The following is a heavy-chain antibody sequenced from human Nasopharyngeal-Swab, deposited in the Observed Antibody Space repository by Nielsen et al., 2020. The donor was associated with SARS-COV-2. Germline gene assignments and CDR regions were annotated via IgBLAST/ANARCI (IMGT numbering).Heavy chain of an antibody. D-gene: IGHD3-22*01. V-gene: IGHV3-11*04. CDR1: GFTVSSNY. J-gene: IGHJ4*02. CDR2: IGRGGESI. Sequence: GESLKISCAASGFTVSSNYMTWIRQVPGKGLEWVSFIGRGGESIYYADSVKGRFTISRDNAKNSVYLQMNSLRAEDSAVYYCARGDDTTDYYEPFDSWGQGTLVTVSS. CDR3: ARGDDTTDYYEPFDS.